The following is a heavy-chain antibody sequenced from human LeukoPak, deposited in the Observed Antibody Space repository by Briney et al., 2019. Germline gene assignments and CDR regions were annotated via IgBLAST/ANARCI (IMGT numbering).Heavy chain of an antibody. V-gene: IGHV4-4*07. CDR3: ARWSSDWENNYFDP. CDR1: GGSISSYY. CDR2: IYTSGST. J-gene: IGHJ5*02. Sequence: SETLSLTCTVSGGSISSYYWSWIRQPAGKGLEWIGRIYTSGSTNYNPSLKSRVTMSVDTSKNQFSLKLSSVTAADTAVYYCARWSSDWENNYFDPWGQGILVTVSS. D-gene: IGHD6-19*01.